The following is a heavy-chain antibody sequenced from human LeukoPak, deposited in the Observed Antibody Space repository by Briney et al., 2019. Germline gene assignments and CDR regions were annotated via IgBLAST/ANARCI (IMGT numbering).Heavy chain of an antibody. J-gene: IGHJ6*02. D-gene: IGHD2-8*01. Sequence: GASLKISCKGSGYSFTSYWISWVRQMPGKGLECMGSIDPSDSYTNYSPSFQGHVTISADKSISTAYLQWSSLKASDTATYYCARPMAGSGGYYYYDMDVWGQGTTVTVSS. V-gene: IGHV5-10-1*01. CDR2: IDPSDSYT. CDR3: ARPMAGSGGYYYYDMDV. CDR1: GYSFTSYW.